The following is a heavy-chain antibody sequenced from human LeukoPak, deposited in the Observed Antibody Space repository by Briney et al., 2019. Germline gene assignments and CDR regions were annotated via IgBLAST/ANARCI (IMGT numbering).Heavy chain of an antibody. D-gene: IGHD3-10*02. V-gene: IGHV3-48*03. CDR3: AELGITMIGGV. CDR1: GFTFSSYE. J-gene: IGHJ6*04. CDR2: ISSSGSTR. Sequence: PGGSLRLSCAASGFTFSSYEMNWVRQAPGKGLEWVSYISSSGSTRYYADSVNGRFTISRDNAKNSLYLQMNSLRAEDTAVYYCAELGITMIGGVWGKGTTVTISS.